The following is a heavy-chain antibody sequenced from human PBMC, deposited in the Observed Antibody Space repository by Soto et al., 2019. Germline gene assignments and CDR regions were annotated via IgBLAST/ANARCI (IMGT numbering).Heavy chain of an antibody. V-gene: IGHV1-3*01. D-gene: IGHD3-22*01. Sequence: XSVKVSFKASGYPFTSYAMHWVRQAPGQRLEWMGWINAGNGNTKYSQKFQGRVTITRDTSASTAYMELSSLRSEDTAVYYCARGYYDSSGWRYYYGMDVWGQGTTVTVSS. J-gene: IGHJ6*02. CDR3: ARGYYDSSGWRYYYGMDV. CDR1: GYPFTSYA. CDR2: INAGNGNT.